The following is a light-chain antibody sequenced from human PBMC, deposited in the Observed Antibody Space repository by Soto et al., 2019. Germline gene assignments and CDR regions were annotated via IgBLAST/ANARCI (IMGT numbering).Light chain of an antibody. CDR3: SSFTSSTSYV. CDR1: SSDVGSYNA. Sequence: QSALTQPASASGSPGQSIAISCTGTSSDVGSYNAVSWYQQYPGKAPKLMIHDVNNRPSGISDRFADSNSGNTASLTISVLQAEDEADYYCSSFTSSTSYVFGTGTKLTVL. J-gene: IGLJ1*01. CDR2: DVN. V-gene: IGLV2-14*03.